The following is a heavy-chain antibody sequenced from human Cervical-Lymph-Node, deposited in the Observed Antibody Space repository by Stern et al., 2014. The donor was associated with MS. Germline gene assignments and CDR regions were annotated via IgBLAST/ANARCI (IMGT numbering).Heavy chain of an antibody. J-gene: IGHJ4*02. Sequence: QVQLQQWGAGLLKPSETLSLTCAVYGGSFSGYYRSWIHQPPGKGLEWIGEINHSGSANYNPSLKSRVTISVDTSKNQFSLKLTSVTAADTAVYYCARGMTYWGQGTLVTVSS. CDR1: GGSFSGYY. CDR3: ARGMTY. CDR2: INHSGSA. V-gene: IGHV4-34*01.